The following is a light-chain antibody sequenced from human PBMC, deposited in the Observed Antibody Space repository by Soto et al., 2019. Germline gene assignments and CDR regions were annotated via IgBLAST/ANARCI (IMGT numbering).Light chain of an antibody. V-gene: IGKV1-39*01. Sequence: DVQMTQSPSSLSASVVDRFTITFRASQSISSYLNWYQQKPGKAPKLLIYAASSLQSGVPSRFSGSGSETEFTLTISSLLPDDFATYFCQQYKSYFRTFGQGTKVDI. CDR2: AAS. CDR1: QSISSY. CDR3: QQYKSYFRT. J-gene: IGKJ1*01.